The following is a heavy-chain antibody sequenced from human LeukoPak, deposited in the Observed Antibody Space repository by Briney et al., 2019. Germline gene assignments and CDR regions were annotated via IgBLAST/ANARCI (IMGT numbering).Heavy chain of an antibody. J-gene: IGHJ2*01. V-gene: IGHV3-74*01. D-gene: IGHD3-16*01. Sequence: GGSLRLSCTASALTFSTYWVHWVRQAPGKGLVWVSQIKFDGSLASYADSVKGRFTISRDNAKNTLYLQMNTLGTEDTAVYYCVTGHYDSRMYFDLWGRGTLVIVSS. CDR2: IKFDGSLA. CDR3: VTGHYDSRMYFDL. CDR1: ALTFSTYW.